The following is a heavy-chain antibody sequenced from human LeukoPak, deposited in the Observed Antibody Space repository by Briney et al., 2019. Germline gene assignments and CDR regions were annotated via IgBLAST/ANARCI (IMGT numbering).Heavy chain of an antibody. V-gene: IGHV3-23*01. D-gene: IGHD3-9*01. Sequence: GGSLRLSCTASGFTFSSHAMSWVRQAPGKGLEWISAISGSGGNTYYADSVKGRFTMSRDKSKNTLYLQMNSLRAEDTAVYYCAKDPILTGYYSTFDYWGQGTLVTVSS. CDR3: AKDPILTGYYSTFDY. CDR1: GFTFSSHA. J-gene: IGHJ4*02. CDR2: ISGSGGNT.